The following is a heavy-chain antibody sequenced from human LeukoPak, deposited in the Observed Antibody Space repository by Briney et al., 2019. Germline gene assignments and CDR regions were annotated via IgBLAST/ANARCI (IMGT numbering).Heavy chain of an antibody. Sequence: ASVKVSCKASGYTFTIYYMHWVRQAPGQGLEWMGIINPSGCSTSYAQKFQGRVTMTRDTSTSTVYMELSSLRSEDTAVYYCAREPLGIGAFDIWGQATMVTVPS. J-gene: IGHJ3*02. CDR1: GYTFTIYY. CDR3: AREPLGIGAFDI. D-gene: IGHD7-27*01. V-gene: IGHV1-46*01. CDR2: INPSGCST.